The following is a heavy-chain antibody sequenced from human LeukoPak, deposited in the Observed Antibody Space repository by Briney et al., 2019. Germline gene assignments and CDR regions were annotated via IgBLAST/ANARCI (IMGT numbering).Heavy chain of an antibody. V-gene: IGHV3-30*02. CDR3: AKAPAYSSSDHWFDP. D-gene: IGHD6-6*01. CDR2: IRYDGSNK. CDR1: GFTFSSYG. Sequence: GGSLRLCCAASGFTFSSYGMHWVRQAPGKGLEWVAFIRYDGSNKYYADSVKGRFTISRDNSKNTLYLQMNSLRAEDTAVYYCAKAPAYSSSDHWFDPWGQGTLVTVSS. J-gene: IGHJ5*02.